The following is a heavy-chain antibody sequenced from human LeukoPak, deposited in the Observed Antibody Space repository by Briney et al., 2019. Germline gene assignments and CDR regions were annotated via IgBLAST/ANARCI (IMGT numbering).Heavy chain of an antibody. CDR2: IYYSGTT. V-gene: IGHV4-39*01. Sequence: SETLSLTCIVSGGSISSSSYNWGWIRQPPGKGLEWIGSIYYSGTTYYNPSLKIRLTISVDTSKNQFSLNLSSVTAADTAVYYCARHDRIIASPLVWGQGILVTVSS. CDR1: GGSISSSSYN. D-gene: IGHD2/OR15-2a*01. J-gene: IGHJ4*02. CDR3: ARHDRIIASPLV.